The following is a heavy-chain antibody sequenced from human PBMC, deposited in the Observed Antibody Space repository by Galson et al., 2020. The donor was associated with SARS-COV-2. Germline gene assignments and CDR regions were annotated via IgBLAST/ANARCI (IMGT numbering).Heavy chain of an antibody. V-gene: IGHV4-31*03. J-gene: IGHJ4*02. CDR2: IYYSGST. CDR3: AGAEGAAAVDY. CDR1: GGSVSSGGYN. Sequence: ASETLYLTCTVSGGSVSSGGYNWSLIRQHPGKGLEWIGYIYYSGSTYYNPSLKSRITMSVDTSKNQFSLKLSSVTAADTALYYCAGAEGAAAVDYWGQGTLVTVSS. D-gene: IGHD6-13*01.